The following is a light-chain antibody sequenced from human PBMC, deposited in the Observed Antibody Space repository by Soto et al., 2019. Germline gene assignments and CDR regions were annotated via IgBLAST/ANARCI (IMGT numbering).Light chain of an antibody. CDR3: TSYTSSTPFYV. J-gene: IGLJ1*01. V-gene: IGLV2-14*03. Sequence: SPLTQPSSVSGSPAQSIAISCTGVRTDVHNYDYVSWYQQHPGQVPQLIIYDFSNRPSGVSDRFSGSKSGNTASLTISGLQAEDEADYYCTSYTSSTPFYVFGTGTKSPS. CDR1: RTDVHNYDY. CDR2: DFS.